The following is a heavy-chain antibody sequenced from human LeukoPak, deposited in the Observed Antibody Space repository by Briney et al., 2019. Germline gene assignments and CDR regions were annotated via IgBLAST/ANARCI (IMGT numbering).Heavy chain of an antibody. J-gene: IGHJ5*02. D-gene: IGHD3-3*01. CDR3: ARDGRSYYDFWSGYYT. CDR2: INPNSGGT. Sequence: GASVKVSCKASGYTFTGYYMHWVRQAPGQGLEWMGWINPNSGGTNYAQKFQGRVTMTRDTSIGTAYMELSRLRSDDTAVYYCARDGRSYYDFWSGYYTWGQGTLVTVSS. V-gene: IGHV1-2*02. CDR1: GYTFTGYY.